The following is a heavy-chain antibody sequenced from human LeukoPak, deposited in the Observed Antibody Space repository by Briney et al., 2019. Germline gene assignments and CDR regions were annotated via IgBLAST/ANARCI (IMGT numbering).Heavy chain of an antibody. J-gene: IGHJ6*02. Sequence: PSETLSLTGTVSGGSISSSSYYWGWIRQPPGKGLEGIGSIYYSGSTYYNPSLKSRVTISVDTSKNQFSLKLSSVTAADTAVYYCARASTKPVWGQGTTVIVSS. V-gene: IGHV4-39*01. CDR3: ARASTKPV. CDR2: IYYSGST. CDR1: GGSISSSSYY. D-gene: IGHD2-8*01.